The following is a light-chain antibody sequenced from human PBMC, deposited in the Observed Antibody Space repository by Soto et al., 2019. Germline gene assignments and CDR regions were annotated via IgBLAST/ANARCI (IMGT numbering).Light chain of an antibody. J-gene: IGKJ1*01. CDR1: QSVSNN. CDR3: HHYNNWPPWT. Sequence: EIVMTQSPDTLSVSPGERATLSCRASQSVSNNLAWLQQKPGQAPRLLIYGASTRATGIPGRFTGSGSGTEFTNTVNSLQSEDFAVYYCHHYNNWPPWTFGQGTKVEIK. CDR2: GAS. V-gene: IGKV3-15*01.